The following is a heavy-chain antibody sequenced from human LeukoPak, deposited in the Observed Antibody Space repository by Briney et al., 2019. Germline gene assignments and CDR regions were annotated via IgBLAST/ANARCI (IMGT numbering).Heavy chain of an antibody. Sequence: SSETLSLACTVSGGPMNDYYWTWVRQPPGRGLEWIGYIFDIGNTNYNPSLKSRVTISLDTSKNQFSLRLNSVTAADTAVYYCAKGMMPDWFDPWGQGTLVTVSS. J-gene: IGHJ5*02. V-gene: IGHV4-59*01. CDR3: AKGMMPDWFDP. CDR2: IFDIGNT. CDR1: GGPMNDYY. D-gene: IGHD2-2*01.